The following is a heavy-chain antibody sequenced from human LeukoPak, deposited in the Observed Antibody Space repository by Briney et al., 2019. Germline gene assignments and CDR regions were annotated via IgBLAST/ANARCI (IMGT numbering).Heavy chain of an antibody. J-gene: IGHJ4*02. V-gene: IGHV4-4*09. CDR3: ARLRVSGSYLYYFDY. CDR2: ILTSGTT. CDR1: NGSISSYH. Sequence: PSETLSLTCTVSNGSISSYHWSWVRQPPGKGLEWIGYILTSGTTNYNPSLKSRLTISVDTSKNQFTLKLCSVTAADTAVYYCARLRVSGSYLYYFDYWGQGTLVTVSS. D-gene: IGHD1-26*01.